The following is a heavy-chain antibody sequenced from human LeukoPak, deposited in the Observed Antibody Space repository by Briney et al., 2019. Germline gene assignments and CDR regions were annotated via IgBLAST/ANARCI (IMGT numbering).Heavy chain of an antibody. D-gene: IGHD3-10*01. CDR3: AKGDPYGSGSYPVDY. J-gene: IGHJ4*02. CDR1: GFTFSRYG. Sequence: GGSLRLPCAASGFTFSRYGMHWVRQASGKGLEWVALISYDGSNKYYADSVKGRFTISRDNSKNTLYLQMNSLRPEDTAVYYCAKGDPYGSGSYPVDYWGQGTLVTVSS. V-gene: IGHV3-30*18. CDR2: ISYDGSNK.